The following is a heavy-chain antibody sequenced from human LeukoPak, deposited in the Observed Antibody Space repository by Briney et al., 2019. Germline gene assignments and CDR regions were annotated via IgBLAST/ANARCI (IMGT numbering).Heavy chain of an antibody. CDR1: GVSISNYY. Sequence: SETLSLTCTLYGVSISNYYWSWIRQPPGKGLEWIGYIYYSGTTNYNPSLKSRVTISVDMSRNQFSLKVTSVTAADTAVYYCARRSGPVELGYNNQYMDVWGKGTTVTVSS. J-gene: IGHJ6*03. D-gene: IGHD5-18*01. CDR3: ARRSGPVELGYNNQYMDV. CDR2: IYYSGTT. V-gene: IGHV4-59*01.